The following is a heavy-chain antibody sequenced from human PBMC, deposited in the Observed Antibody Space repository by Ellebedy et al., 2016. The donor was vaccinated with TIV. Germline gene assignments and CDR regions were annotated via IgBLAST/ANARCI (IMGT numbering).Heavy chain of an antibody. CDR1: GDTFTSYY. V-gene: IGHV1-46*01. J-gene: IGHJ4*02. Sequence: AASVKVSCKASGDTFTSYYIHWVRQAPGQGLEWMGIINPGTGTASYAQKFQGRVTMTRDTSTSKVYMELTSRTSEDTAMFYCARTAVATIDYWGQGTLVTVSS. CDR2: INPGTGTA. CDR3: ARTAVATIDY. D-gene: IGHD5-12*01.